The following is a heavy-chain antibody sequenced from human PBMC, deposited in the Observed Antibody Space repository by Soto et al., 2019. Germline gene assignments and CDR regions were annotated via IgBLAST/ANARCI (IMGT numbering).Heavy chain of an antibody. J-gene: IGHJ5*02. CDR3: TKVSSGWFDP. CDR2: AYYSGNT. V-gene: IGHV4-39*01. Sequence: SETLSLTCTVSGGSTSSSGFSRGWVRQPPGKGLEWIGCAYYSGNTYYNPSLKSRVTISVDTSGNQFSLRLNSVTAADTAVYYCTKVSSGWFDPWGQGTLVTVSS. CDR1: GGSTSSSGFS. D-gene: IGHD2-8*01.